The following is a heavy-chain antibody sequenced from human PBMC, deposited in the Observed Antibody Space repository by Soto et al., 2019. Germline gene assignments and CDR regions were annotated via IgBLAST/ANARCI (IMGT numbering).Heavy chain of an antibody. D-gene: IGHD2-15*01. V-gene: IGHV3-23*01. J-gene: IGHJ4*02. CDR3: AKDRGREGYCSGGTCYADY. Sequence: GGSLRLSCAASGFTFSSYAMSWVRQAPGKGLEWVSGISASDSNTYYADSVKGRFTISRDSFKNTLYLQMSSLRAEDTAVYYCAKDRGREGYCSGGTCYADYWGQGTLVTVSS. CDR2: ISASDSNT. CDR1: GFTFSSYA.